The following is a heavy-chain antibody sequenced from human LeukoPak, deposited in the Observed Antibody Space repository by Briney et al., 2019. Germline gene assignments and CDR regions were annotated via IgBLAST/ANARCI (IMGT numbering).Heavy chain of an antibody. Sequence: GGSLRLSCAASGFNFRNYPMHWVRQAPGKGLEYVSAIGGNGDTTYYEDSVKGRVTISRDNSKNTLYLQLSSLRVEDTAVYYCAKDEGYCSSVSCSPSYWGQGTLATVSS. V-gene: IGHV3-64D*06. J-gene: IGHJ4*02. CDR2: IGGNGDTT. D-gene: IGHD2-2*01. CDR1: GFNFRNYP. CDR3: AKDEGYCSSVSCSPSY.